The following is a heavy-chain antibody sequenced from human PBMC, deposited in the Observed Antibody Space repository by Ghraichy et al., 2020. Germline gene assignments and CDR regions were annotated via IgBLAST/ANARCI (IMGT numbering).Heavy chain of an antibody. CDR2: ISASGEST. Sequence: GGSLRLSCAASGFTFSSYAMSWVRQAPGKGLEWVSAISASGESTFYADSVKGRFTISRDNSKNTLYLQMNSLRAEDTAVYYCAKNMIIVVITRGAFDIWSQGTMVTV. CDR3: AKNMIIVVITRGAFDI. V-gene: IGHV3-23*01. CDR1: GFTFSSYA. J-gene: IGHJ3*02. D-gene: IGHD3-22*01.